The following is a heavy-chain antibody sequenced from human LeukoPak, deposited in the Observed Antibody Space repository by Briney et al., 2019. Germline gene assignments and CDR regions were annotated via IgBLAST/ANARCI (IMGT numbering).Heavy chain of an antibody. CDR1: GGSFSGYY. D-gene: IGHD1-26*01. V-gene: IGHV4-34*01. Sequence: PSETLSLTCAVYGGSFSGYYWSWVRQPPGKGLEWIGEINHSGTTNYNPSLKSRVTISVDTSKNQFSLKLSSVTAADTAVYYCARGIVGATRGLFDSWDQGTLVTVSS. J-gene: IGHJ4*02. CDR2: INHSGTT. CDR3: ARGIVGATRGLFDS.